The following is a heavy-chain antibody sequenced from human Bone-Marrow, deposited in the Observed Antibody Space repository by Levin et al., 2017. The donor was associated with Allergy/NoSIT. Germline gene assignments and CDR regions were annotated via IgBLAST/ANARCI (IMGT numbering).Heavy chain of an antibody. CDR1: GFTFSESS. CDR2: ISGGSNTI. Sequence: GGSLRLSCAASGFTFSESSMNWVRQAPGKGLEWISYISGGSNTIYYADSVKGRFTISRDNAKNSVYLQMNSLRAEDTAVYYCARLASKRSASSGWGQGTLVTVSS. V-gene: IGHV3-48*01. CDR3: ARLASKRSASSG. D-gene: IGHD6-25*01. J-gene: IGHJ4*02.